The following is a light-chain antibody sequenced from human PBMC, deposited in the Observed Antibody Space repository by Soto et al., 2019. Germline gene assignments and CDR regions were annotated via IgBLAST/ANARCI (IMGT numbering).Light chain of an antibody. CDR3: CSYAGSGTDNYV. CDR1: SSDVGGYNY. CDR2: EVS. V-gene: IGLV2-14*01. J-gene: IGLJ1*01. Sequence: QSVLTQPASVSGSPGQSITISCTGTSSDVGGYNYVSWYQQHPGKAPKLMIYEVSNRPSGVSNRFSGSKSGNTAFLTISGLQAEDEADYYCCSYAGSGTDNYVFGSGTKVTVL.